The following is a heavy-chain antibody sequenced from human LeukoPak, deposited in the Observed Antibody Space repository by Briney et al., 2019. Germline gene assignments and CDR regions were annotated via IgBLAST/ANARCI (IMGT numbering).Heavy chain of an antibody. CDR2: IYHTGNT. V-gene: IGHV4-59*01. D-gene: IGHD4-17*01. J-gene: IGHJ4*02. CDR1: GGSISDYY. Sequence: PSETPSLTCTVSGGSISDYYWSWIRQPPGKTLEWIGFIYHTGNTHYNPSLKSRITISVDTSKNQFSLKLSSVTAADTAVYFCARGASGLTYDYGVKWGQGTLVTVSS. CDR3: ARGASGLTYDYGVK.